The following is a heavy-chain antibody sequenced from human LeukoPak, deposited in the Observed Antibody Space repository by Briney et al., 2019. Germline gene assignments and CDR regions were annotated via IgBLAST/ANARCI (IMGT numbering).Heavy chain of an antibody. CDR3: AKAGRGYSYGYCDY. D-gene: IGHD5-18*01. J-gene: IGHJ4*02. V-gene: IGHV3-23*01. CDR1: GFTFSSYA. CDR2: ISGSGGST. Sequence: GSLRLSCAASGFTFSSYAMSWVRQAPGKGLEWVSAISGSGGSTYYADSVKGRFTISRDNSKNTLYLQMNSLRAEDTAVYYCAKAGRGYSYGYCDYWGQGTLVTVSS.